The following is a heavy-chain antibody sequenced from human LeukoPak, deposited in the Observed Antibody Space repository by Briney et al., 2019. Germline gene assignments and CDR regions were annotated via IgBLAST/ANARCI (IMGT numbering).Heavy chain of an antibody. Sequence: PGGSLRLSCAASGFAFTHYWMSWVRQAPGRGLEWGANMKEDGSVKYFVDSVKGRFTLSRDNAKNLVYLQMNSLRAEDTAVYYCARIGYSSSAFDFWGQGTMVTVSS. CDR3: ARIGYSSSAFDF. CDR1: GFAFTHYW. V-gene: IGHV3-7*01. D-gene: IGHD5-12*01. CDR2: MKEDGSVK. J-gene: IGHJ3*01.